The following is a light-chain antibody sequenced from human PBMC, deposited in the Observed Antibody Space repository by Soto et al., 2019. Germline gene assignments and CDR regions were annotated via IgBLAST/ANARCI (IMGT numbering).Light chain of an antibody. J-gene: IGKJ5*01. CDR2: DAF. CDR1: QSVSSY. Sequence: IVLPPSPAPLPFAPGERATLSCRASQSVSSYLAWYQQKTGQAPWLLLYDAFTRATGIPPRFSGRGSGTAFTLAISSLEPGDFSVYYCQQRSNWPITCGQGTRLE. V-gene: IGKV3-11*01. CDR3: QQRSNWPIT.